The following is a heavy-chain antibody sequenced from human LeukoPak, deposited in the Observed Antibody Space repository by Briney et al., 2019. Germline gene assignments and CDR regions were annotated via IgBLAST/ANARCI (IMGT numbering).Heavy chain of an antibody. Sequence: SETLSLTCTVSGGSISSYYWSWIRQPPGKGLEWIGSIYYSGSTYYNPSLKSRVTISVDTSKNQFSLKLSSVTAADTAVYYCARGAAMAHYFDYWGQGTLVTVSS. D-gene: IGHD5-18*01. CDR2: IYYSGST. V-gene: IGHV4-39*07. CDR3: ARGAAMAHYFDY. CDR1: GGSISSYY. J-gene: IGHJ4*02.